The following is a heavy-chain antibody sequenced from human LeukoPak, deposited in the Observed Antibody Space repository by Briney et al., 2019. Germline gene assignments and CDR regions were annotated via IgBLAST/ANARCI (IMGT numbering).Heavy chain of an antibody. J-gene: IGHJ6*03. D-gene: IGHD2-2*01. CDR3: ARQTHQLPYYYYYYMDV. CDR2: IYYSGST. CDR1: GGSISSSSYY. Sequence: SETLSLTCTVSGGSISSSSYYWGWIRQPPGKGLEWIGSIYYSGSTYYNPSLKSRVTISVDTSKNQFSLKLSSVTAADTAVYYCARQTHQLPYYYYYYMDVWGKGTTVTVSS. V-gene: IGHV4-39*01.